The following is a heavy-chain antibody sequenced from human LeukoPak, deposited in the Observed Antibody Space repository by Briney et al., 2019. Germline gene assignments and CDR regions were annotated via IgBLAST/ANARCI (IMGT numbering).Heavy chain of an antibody. CDR3: ARHSELMYIQGWFDP. D-gene: IGHD1-1*01. V-gene: IGHV1-2*02. Sequence: ASVKVSCKASGYTFTGYYMHWVRQAPGQGLKWMGWINPSSGGTSYAQRFQGRVTMTRDTSITTAYMELSSLRSDDTAVYYCARHSELMYIQGWFDPWGQGTLVTVSS. J-gene: IGHJ5*02. CDR1: GYTFTGYY. CDR2: INPSSGGT.